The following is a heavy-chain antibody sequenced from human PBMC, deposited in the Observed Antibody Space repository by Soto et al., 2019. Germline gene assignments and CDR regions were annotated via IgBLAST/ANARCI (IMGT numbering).Heavy chain of an antibody. J-gene: IGHJ4*02. D-gene: IGHD6-19*01. Sequence: GGSLRLSCAASGFTFSNYPMSWVRQAPGKGLEWVSGMSGSGASTYYADSVKGRFTISRDNSKNTLYLQMNSLRGEDTAIYYCAKVGSGWYYFDYWGQGTLVTVSS. CDR1: GFTFSNYP. V-gene: IGHV3-23*01. CDR2: MSGSGAST. CDR3: AKVGSGWYYFDY.